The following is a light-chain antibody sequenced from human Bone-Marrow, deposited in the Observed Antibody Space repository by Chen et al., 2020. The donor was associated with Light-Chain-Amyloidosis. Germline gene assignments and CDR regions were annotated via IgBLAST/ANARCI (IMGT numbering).Light chain of an antibody. CDR2: RDT. V-gene: IGLV3-25*03. CDR3: QSADSSGTYEVI. CDR1: DLPTKY. Sequence: SYELTQPPSVSVSPGQTARITCSGDDLPTKYAYCYQQKPGQAPVLVIRRDTERPSGISERFSGSSAGTTATLTISGVHAEDEADYHCQSADSSGTYEVIFGGGTKLTVL. J-gene: IGLJ2*01.